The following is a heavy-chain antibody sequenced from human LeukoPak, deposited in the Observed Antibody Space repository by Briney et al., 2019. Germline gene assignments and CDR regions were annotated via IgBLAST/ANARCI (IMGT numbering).Heavy chain of an antibody. CDR1: GVSISRGGYY. Sequence: PSETLSLTCTVSGVSISRGGYYWGWIRQHPGKGLEGIGYIYSSGSTYYNPSLKSRVSISVDTSKNQFSLKLSSVTAADTAVYYCAVLWGSGWFDPWGQGTLVTVSS. CDR3: AVLWGSGWFDP. J-gene: IGHJ5*02. CDR2: IYSSGST. V-gene: IGHV4-31*03. D-gene: IGHD3-16*01.